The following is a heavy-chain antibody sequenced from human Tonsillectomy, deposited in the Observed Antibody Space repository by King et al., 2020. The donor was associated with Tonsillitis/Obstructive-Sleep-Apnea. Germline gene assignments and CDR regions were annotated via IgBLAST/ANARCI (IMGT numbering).Heavy chain of an antibody. J-gene: IGHJ6*02. V-gene: IGHV3-23*04. Sequence: VQLVESGGGLVQPGGSLRLSCAASGFTFSTYAMNWVRQAPGKGLERVSGISGGGSSTYYADSVKGRFTISRDNPKNTLHLQMNSLRAEDTAVYYCAKEDYYYYGMDVWGQGTTVTVSS. CDR3: AKEDYYYYGMDV. CDR2: ISGGGSST. CDR1: GFTFSTYA.